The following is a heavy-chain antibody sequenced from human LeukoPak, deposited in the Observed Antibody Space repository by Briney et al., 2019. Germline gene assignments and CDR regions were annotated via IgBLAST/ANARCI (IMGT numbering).Heavy chain of an antibody. J-gene: IGHJ5*02. CDR3: AKDETIYDFWSGYNNWFDP. V-gene: IGHV3-23*01. CDR1: GFTFSSYA. Sequence: GGSLRLSCAASGFTFSSYAMSWVRQAPGKGLEWVSAVSGSGGSTYYADSVKGRFTISRDNSKNTLYLQMNSLRAEDTAVYYCAKDETIYDFWSGYNNWFDPWGQGTLVTVSS. CDR2: VSGSGGST. D-gene: IGHD3-3*01.